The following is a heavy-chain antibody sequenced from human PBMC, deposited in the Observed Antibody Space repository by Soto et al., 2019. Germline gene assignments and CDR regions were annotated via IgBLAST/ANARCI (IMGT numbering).Heavy chain of an antibody. V-gene: IGHV1-46*01. CDR1: GYTFINYY. J-gene: IGHJ4*02. CDR2: INPIGGTT. CDR3: ARGPNGGNIYYFDY. D-gene: IGHD2-15*01. Sequence: QVQLVQSGAEVKKPGASVKVSCKASGYTFINYYMHWVRQAPGQGPEWMGIINPIGGTTHYAQKFQGRVTMTRETSTSTVYMELSSLGSEDTAVYYCARGPNGGNIYYFDYWGQGILVTVSS.